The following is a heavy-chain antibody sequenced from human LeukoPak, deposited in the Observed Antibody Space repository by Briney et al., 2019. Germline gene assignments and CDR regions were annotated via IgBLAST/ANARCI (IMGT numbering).Heavy chain of an antibody. CDR2: IYYSGST. D-gene: IGHD3-22*01. CDR3: ARAPGGYDSSGYYSDAFDI. J-gene: IGHJ3*02. CDR1: GCSISSYY. V-gene: IGHV4-59*01. Sequence: SETLSLTCTVSGCSISSYYWSWIRQPPGKGLEWIGYIYYSGSTNYNPSLKSRVTISVDTSKNQFSLKLSSVTAADTAVYYCARAPGGYDSSGYYSDAFDIWGQGTMVTVSS.